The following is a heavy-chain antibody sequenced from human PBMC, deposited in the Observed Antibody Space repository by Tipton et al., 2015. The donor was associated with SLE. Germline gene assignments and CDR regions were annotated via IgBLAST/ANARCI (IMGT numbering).Heavy chain of an antibody. CDR2: IYYSGST. CDR3: ARNGGSYYMYFNL. Sequence: TLSLTCAVSGYSISNSNWWAWIRQPPGKGLEWIGYIYYSGSTFYNPSLKSRVTMSVDTPKNQFSLKLSSVTAADTAVYYCARNGGSYYMYFNLWGRGTLVTVSS. D-gene: IGHD1-26*01. V-gene: IGHV4-28*01. CDR1: GYSISNSNW. J-gene: IGHJ2*01.